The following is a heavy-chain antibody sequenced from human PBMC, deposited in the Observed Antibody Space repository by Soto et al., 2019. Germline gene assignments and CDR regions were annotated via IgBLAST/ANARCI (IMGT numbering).Heavy chain of an antibody. D-gene: IGHD3-16*01. CDR3: ATARGADFDY. V-gene: IGHV4-39*01. J-gene: IGHJ4*02. CDR2: IYYSGST. CDR1: GGSISSCSYY. Sequence: PSETLSLTCTVSGGSISSCSYYWGWIRQPPGQGLEWIGSIYYSGSTYYNPSLKSRVTISVDTSKNQFSLKLSSVTAADTAVYYCATARGADFDYWGQGTLVTVSS.